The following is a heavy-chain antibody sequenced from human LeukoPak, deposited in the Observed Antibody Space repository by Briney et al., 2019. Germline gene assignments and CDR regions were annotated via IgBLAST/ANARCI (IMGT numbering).Heavy chain of an antibody. V-gene: IGHV4-61*02. D-gene: IGHD4-23*01. CDR2: IYTSGGT. J-gene: IGHJ3*01. CDR3: AGRGSNSGTFDV. CDR1: GGSITNLNYY. Sequence: SETLSLTCTVSGGSITNLNYYWTWIRQPVGRRLEWIGRIYTSGGTDYNPSLKTRATLSVDKSKNQFSLNLASLTAPDTALYYCAGRGSNSGTFDVWGPGTFVTVSS.